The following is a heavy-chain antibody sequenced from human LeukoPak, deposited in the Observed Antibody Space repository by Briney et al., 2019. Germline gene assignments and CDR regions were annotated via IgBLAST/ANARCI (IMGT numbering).Heavy chain of an antibody. V-gene: IGHV1-69*05. CDR2: IIPTFGTA. CDR1: GGTFSSYA. Sequence: EASVKVSCKASGGTFSSYAISWVRQAPGQGLEWMGRIIPTFGTANYAQKFQGRVTITTDESTSTAYMELSSLRSEDTAVYYCAGAMTTVTLHAFDIWGQGTMVTVSS. J-gene: IGHJ3*02. CDR3: AGAMTTVTLHAFDI. D-gene: IGHD4-17*01.